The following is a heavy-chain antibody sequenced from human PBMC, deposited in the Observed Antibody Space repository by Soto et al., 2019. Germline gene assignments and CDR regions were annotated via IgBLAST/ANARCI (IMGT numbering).Heavy chain of an antibody. J-gene: IGHJ6*02. CDR1: GFTFSDYF. CDR3: ARSSATPNGWWGYGLDV. V-gene: IGHV3-11*01. CDR2: IRSSGSTI. Sequence: GRSLRLSCAASGFTFSDYFMTWIRQAPGKGLEWVSYIRSSGSTIYYADSVKGRFTIPRNNAKNSLNLQRNSLRDEDTAVYYCARSSATPNGWWGYGLDVWGQGTTVTVSS. D-gene: IGHD2-15*01.